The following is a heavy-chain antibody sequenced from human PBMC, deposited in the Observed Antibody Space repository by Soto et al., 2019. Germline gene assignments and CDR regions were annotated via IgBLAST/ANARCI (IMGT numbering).Heavy chain of an antibody. CDR1: GFTFEDYG. CDR2: ISWNSGNI. J-gene: IGHJ4*02. D-gene: IGHD5-18*01. CDR3: ARHGYSYGGGYFDY. V-gene: IGHV3-9*01. Sequence: PGGSLRLSCAVSGFTFEDYGMHWVRQAPGKGLEWVSGISWNSGNIGYADSVKGRFTISRDNSKNTLYLQMNSLRAEDTAVYYCARHGYSYGGGYFDYWGQGTLVTVSS.